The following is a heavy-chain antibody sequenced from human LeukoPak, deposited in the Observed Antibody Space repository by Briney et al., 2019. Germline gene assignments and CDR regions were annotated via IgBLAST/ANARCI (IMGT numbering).Heavy chain of an antibody. V-gene: IGHV3-74*01. D-gene: IGHD4-11*01. J-gene: IGHJ6*02. CDR2: INSDGSST. Sequence: GGSLRLSCAASGFTFSSYWMHWVRQAPGKGLVWVSRINSDGSSTSYADSVKGRFTISRDNAKNTLYLQMNSLRAEDTAVYYCARGSSNYFLYYYYYGMDVWGQGTTVTVSS. CDR3: ARGSSNYFLYYYYYGMDV. CDR1: GFTFSSYW.